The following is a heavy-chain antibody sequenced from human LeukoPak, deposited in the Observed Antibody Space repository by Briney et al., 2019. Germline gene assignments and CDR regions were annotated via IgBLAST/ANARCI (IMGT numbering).Heavy chain of an antibody. CDR1: GFTVSSNY. V-gene: IGHV3-53*01. CDR3: ARSLPYGTTWYGRSDF. Sequence: GGSLRLSCIASGFTVSSNYMTWFRQAPGKGLQWVSIIYNGGHTYYADSVKGRFTISRDNAMNSLYLQMNSLRAEDTAIYYCARSLPYGTTWYGRSDFWGQGTLVTVSS. J-gene: IGHJ4*02. D-gene: IGHD6-13*01. CDR2: IYNGGHT.